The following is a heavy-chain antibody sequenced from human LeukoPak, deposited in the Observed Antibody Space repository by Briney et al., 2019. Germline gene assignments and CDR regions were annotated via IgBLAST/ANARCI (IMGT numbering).Heavy chain of an antibody. J-gene: IGHJ4*02. V-gene: IGHV1-69*01. CDR1: GGTFSSYA. CDR2: IIPIFGTA. Sequence: ASVKVSCKASGGTFSSYAISWVRQAPGQGLEWMGGIIPIFGTANYAQKFQGRVTITADESTSTAYMELSSQRSEDTAVYYCARDIRESHAYDFWSGYYLVGGYFDYWGQGTLVTVSS. CDR3: ARDIRESHAYDFWSGYYLVGGYFDY. D-gene: IGHD3-3*01.